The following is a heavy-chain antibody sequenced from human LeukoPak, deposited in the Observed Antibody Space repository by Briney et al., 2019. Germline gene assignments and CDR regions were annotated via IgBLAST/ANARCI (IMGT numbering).Heavy chain of an antibody. D-gene: IGHD1-26*01. CDR2: INSDGSST. CDR3: ARGQQSGSYYYYGMDV. J-gene: IGHJ6*02. V-gene: IGHV3-74*01. CDR1: GFTFSSYW. Sequence: GGSLRLSCAASGFTFSSYWMHWVRQAPGKGLVWVSRINSDGSSTSYADSVKGRFTISRDNDKNTLYLQMNSLRAEDTAVYYCARGQQSGSYYYYGMDVWGQGTTVTVSS.